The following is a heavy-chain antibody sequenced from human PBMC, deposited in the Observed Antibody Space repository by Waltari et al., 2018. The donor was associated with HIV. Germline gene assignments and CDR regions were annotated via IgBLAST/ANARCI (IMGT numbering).Heavy chain of an antibody. CDR3: AIGTRPSEYNYHGMDV. CDR1: GATFLNSA. CDR2: IIPIFGTP. D-gene: IGHD6-6*01. Sequence: QVQLVQSGAAVKKPGSSLKVSCTASGATFLNSALNWVRQAPGQGLEWIGGIIPIFGTPKYAQKLRGRVTIAADESTSTAYMELRSLRSDDTAVYYCAIGTRPSEYNYHGMDVWGHRTSVTVS. V-gene: IGHV1-69*01. J-gene: IGHJ6*02.